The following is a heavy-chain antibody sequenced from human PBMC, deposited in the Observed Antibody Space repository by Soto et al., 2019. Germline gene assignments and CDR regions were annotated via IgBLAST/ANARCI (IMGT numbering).Heavy chain of an antibody. J-gene: IGHJ4*02. D-gene: IGHD3-22*01. V-gene: IGHV4-34*01. CDR1: GGSFSGYY. CDR2: INHSGST. CDR3: EIDTTAYYDSSGYADY. Sequence: QVQLQQWGAGLLKPSETLSLTCAVYGGSFSGYYWSWIRQPPGKGLEWIGEINHSGSTNYNPSLKSRVTIAVDTSKNQFSLNLSSVTAADTAVYYCEIDTTAYYDSSGYADYWGQGTLVTVSS.